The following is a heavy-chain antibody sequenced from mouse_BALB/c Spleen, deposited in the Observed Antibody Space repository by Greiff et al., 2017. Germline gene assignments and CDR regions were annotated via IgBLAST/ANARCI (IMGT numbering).Heavy chain of an antibody. D-gene: IGHD2-14*01. Sequence: EVNLVESGGGLVQPGGSRKLSCAASGFTFSSFGMHWVRQAPEKGLEWVAYISSGSSTIYYADTVKGRFTISRDNPKNTLFLQMTRLRSEDTAMYYCARGDYRYDRDWYFDVWGAGTTVTVSS. CDR2: ISSGSSTI. J-gene: IGHJ1*01. V-gene: IGHV5-17*02. CDR3: ARGDYRYDRDWYFDV. CDR1: GFTFSSFG.